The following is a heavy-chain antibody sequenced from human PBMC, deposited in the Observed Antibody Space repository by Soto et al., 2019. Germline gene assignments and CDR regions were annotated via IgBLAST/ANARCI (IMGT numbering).Heavy chain of an antibody. D-gene: IGHD5-18*01. Sequence: GGSLRLSCAASGFTFSSYSMNWARQAPGKGLEWVSYISSSSTIYYADSVKGRFTISRDNAKNSLYLQMNSLRAEDTAVYYCARDSGYSYGPLDYWGQGTLVTVSS. CDR2: ISSSSTI. J-gene: IGHJ4*02. V-gene: IGHV3-48*01. CDR3: ARDSGYSYGPLDY. CDR1: GFTFSSYS.